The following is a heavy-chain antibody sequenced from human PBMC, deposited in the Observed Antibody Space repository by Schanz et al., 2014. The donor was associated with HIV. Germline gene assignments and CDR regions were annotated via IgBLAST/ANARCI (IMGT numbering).Heavy chain of an antibody. J-gene: IGHJ4*02. D-gene: IGHD6-19*01. CDR2: ISAYNGNT. Sequence: QVQLVQSGAEVKKPGASVKVSCKASGYTFTSYGINWVRQAPGQGLEWMGGISAYNGNTNYAQKFQGRVTMTRDTSISTAYMELSRLRSDDTAVYYCARGVPAHSSGWYLDYWGQGTLVTVST. CDR3: ARGVPAHSSGWYLDY. V-gene: IGHV1-18*01. CDR1: GYTFTSYG.